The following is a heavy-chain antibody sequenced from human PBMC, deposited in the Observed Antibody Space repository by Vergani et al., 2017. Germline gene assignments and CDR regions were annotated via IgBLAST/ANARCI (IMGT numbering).Heavy chain of an antibody. J-gene: IGHJ4*02. D-gene: IGHD5-24*01. CDR3: ASTSEGLVEMATIGFDY. V-gene: IGHV3-23*04. CDR1: GFTFSSYA. CDR2: ISGSGGST. Sequence: VQLVESGGGVVQPGRSLRLSCAASGFTFSSYAMSWVRQAPGKGLEWVSAISGSGGSTYYADSVTGRFTISRDNSKTTLYLQMNSLRAEDTAVYYCASTSEGLVEMATIGFDYWGQGTLVTVSS.